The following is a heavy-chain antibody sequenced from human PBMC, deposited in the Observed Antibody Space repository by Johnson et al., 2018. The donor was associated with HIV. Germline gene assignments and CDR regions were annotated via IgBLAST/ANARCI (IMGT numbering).Heavy chain of an antibody. D-gene: IGHD2-15*01. Sequence: QMLLVESGGGVVQPGGSLRLSCVASGFTFSSYGMHWVRQAPGKGLEWVAFIRYDGSNKYYADSVKGRFTISRDNSKNTLYLQMNSLRAEDTAVYYCARDRAVAATSGAGAFDIWGQGTMVTVSS. CDR2: IRYDGSNK. CDR1: GFTFSSYG. J-gene: IGHJ3*02. V-gene: IGHV3-30*02. CDR3: ARDRAVAATSGAGAFDI.